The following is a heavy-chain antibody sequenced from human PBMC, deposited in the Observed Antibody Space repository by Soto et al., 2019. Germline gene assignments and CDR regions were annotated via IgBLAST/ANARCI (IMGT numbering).Heavy chain of an antibody. CDR3: ATELELRRYFDY. CDR2: ISNDAINK. CDR1: GFTFSSYS. V-gene: IGHV3-30*03. D-gene: IGHD3-16*01. J-gene: IGHJ4*02. Sequence: LRLSCAASGFTFSSYSMHWVRQAPGKGLEWVAVISNDAINKYYADSVKGRFTISRDNSKNTLYLQMNSLRAEDTAVYYCATELELRRYFDYWGQGTLVTVSS.